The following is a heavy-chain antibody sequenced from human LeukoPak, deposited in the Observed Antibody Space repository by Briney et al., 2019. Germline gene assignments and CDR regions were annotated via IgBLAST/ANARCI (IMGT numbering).Heavy chain of an antibody. CDR1: GDTFSKYA. CDR3: ASRYTTSRHFDWDVDY. Sequence: SVKVSXKASGDTFSKYAITWVRQAPGQGLEWVGNIVPVFGTPIYAQKFQGRVTITTNESRTTAYMELSSLRSEDTALYYCASRYTTSRHFDWDVDYWGQGTLLTVSS. D-gene: IGHD3-9*01. J-gene: IGHJ4*02. V-gene: IGHV1-69*05. CDR2: IVPVFGTP.